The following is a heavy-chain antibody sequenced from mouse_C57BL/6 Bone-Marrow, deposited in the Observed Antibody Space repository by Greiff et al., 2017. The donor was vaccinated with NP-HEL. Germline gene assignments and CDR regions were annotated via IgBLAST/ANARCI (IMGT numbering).Heavy chain of an antibody. CDR2: ISNGGGST. V-gene: IGHV5-12*01. CDR3: ARHGIYYYGSSWVYYAMDY. J-gene: IGHJ4*01. D-gene: IGHD1-1*01. CDR1: GFTFSDYY. Sequence: EVQVVESGGGLVQPGGSLKLSCAASGFTFSDYYMYWVRQTPEKRLEWVAYISNGGGSTYYPDTVKGRFTISRDNAKNTLYLQMSRLKSEDTAMYYCARHGIYYYGSSWVYYAMDYWGQGTSVTVSS.